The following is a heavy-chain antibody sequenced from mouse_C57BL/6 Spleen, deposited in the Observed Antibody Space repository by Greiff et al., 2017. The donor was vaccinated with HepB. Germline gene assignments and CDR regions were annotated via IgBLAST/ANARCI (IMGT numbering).Heavy chain of an antibody. CDR3: ARHYGSSGRYFDV. CDR2: IDPSDSYT. CDR1: GYTFTSYW. J-gene: IGHJ1*03. Sequence: VQLQQPGAELVMPGASVKLSCKASGYTFTSYWMHWVKQRPGQGLEWIGEIDPSDSYTNYNQKFKGKSTLTVDKSSSTAYMQLSSLTSEDSAVYYCARHYGSSGRYFDVWGTGTTVTVSS. D-gene: IGHD1-1*01. V-gene: IGHV1-69*01.